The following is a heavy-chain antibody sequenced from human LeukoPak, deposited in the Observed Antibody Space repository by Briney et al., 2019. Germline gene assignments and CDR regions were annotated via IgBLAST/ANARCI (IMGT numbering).Heavy chain of an antibody. J-gene: IGHJ4*02. CDR1: GFTFDDYA. CDR3: ARVTSNGWGYFDY. D-gene: IGHD6-19*01. V-gene: IGHV3-9*01. CDR2: ISWNSGSI. Sequence: GGSLRLSCAASGFTFDDYAMHWVRQAPGKGLEWVSGISWNSGSIGYADSVKGRFTISRDNAKNSLYLQMNCLRAEDTAVYYCARVTSNGWGYFDYWGQGTLVTVSS.